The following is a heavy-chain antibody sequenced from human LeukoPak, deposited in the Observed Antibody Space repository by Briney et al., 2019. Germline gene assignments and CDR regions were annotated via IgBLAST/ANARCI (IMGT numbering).Heavy chain of an antibody. Sequence: SETLSLTCTVSGGSISSSSYHWGWIRQPPGKGLEWIGSIYYSGSTYYNPSLKSRVTISVDTSKNQFSLKLSSVTAADTAVYYCARGDYGDYFDYWGQGTLVTVSS. CDR1: GGSISSSSYH. D-gene: IGHD4-17*01. CDR2: IYYSGST. CDR3: ARGDYGDYFDY. V-gene: IGHV4-39*07. J-gene: IGHJ4*02.